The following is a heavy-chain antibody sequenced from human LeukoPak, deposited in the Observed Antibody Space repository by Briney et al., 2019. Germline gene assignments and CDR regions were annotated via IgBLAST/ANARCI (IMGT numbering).Heavy chain of an antibody. Sequence: PSETLSLTCTVSVGSISISSYYWGWIRPPPGKGLEWIGSIYYSGSTFYNPSLKSRVTISVDTSKNQFSLKLSSLTAADTAVYFCARPAYYGDSWFDPWGQGTLVTVSS. D-gene: IGHD4-17*01. CDR2: IYYSGST. V-gene: IGHV4-39*01. CDR1: VGSISISSYY. J-gene: IGHJ5*02. CDR3: ARPAYYGDSWFDP.